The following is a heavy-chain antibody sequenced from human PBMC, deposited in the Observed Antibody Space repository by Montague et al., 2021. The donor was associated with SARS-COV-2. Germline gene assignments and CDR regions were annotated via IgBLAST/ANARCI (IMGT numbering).Heavy chain of an antibody. CDR2: IYHTEST. Sequence: SETLSLTCVVSGDSISTDNWWTWVRLPPGKGLEWVGEIYHTESTKYKPSLKSRVSMSVDTSKNQFSLKLSSVTAAGTAVYYCAALPSSITIFGVVDAFYFADWGQGTLVIVSS. D-gene: IGHD3-3*01. V-gene: IGHV4-4*02. J-gene: IGHJ4*02. CDR1: GDSISTDNW. CDR3: AALPSSITIFGVVDAFYFAD.